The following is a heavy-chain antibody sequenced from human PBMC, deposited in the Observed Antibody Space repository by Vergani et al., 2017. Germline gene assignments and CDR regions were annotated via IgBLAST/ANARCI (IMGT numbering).Heavy chain of an antibody. Sequence: QVQLVESGGGVVQPGRSLRLSCAASGFTFSSYGMHWVRQAPGKGLELVAVISYDGSNKYYADSVKGRFTISRDNSKNSLYLQMNSLRTEDTALYYCAKDWGSYDYTYWGQGTLVTVSS. CDR2: ISYDGSNK. D-gene: IGHD3-16*01. J-gene: IGHJ4*02. V-gene: IGHV3-30*18. CDR1: GFTFSSYG. CDR3: AKDWGSYDYTY.